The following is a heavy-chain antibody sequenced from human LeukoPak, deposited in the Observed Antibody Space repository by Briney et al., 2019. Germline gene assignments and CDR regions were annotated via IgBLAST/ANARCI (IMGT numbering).Heavy chain of an antibody. CDR2: IKQDGSEK. CDR1: GFTFSSYW. D-gene: IGHD3-10*01. J-gene: IGHJ6*03. Sequence: SGGSLRLSCAASGFTFSSYWMSWVRQAPGKGLELVANIKQDGSEKYYVDSVKGRFTISRDNAKNSLYLQMNSLRAEDTAVYYCAREGSGSLWAHYYMDVWGKGTTVTVSS. V-gene: IGHV3-7*01. CDR3: AREGSGSLWAHYYMDV.